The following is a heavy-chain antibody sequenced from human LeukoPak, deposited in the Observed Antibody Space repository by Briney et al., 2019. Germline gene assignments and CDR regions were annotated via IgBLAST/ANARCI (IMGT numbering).Heavy chain of an antibody. CDR1: GDTFNNYA. J-gene: IGHJ6*03. CDR2: TIPIFGTV. V-gene: IGHV1-69*05. CDR3: ARGGRPLGYFYMDV. Sequence: SVKVSCKASGDTFNNYAFNWVRQAPGQGPEWMGGTIPIFGTVKAAQKFQGRVTITTDESTSTSYVELNSLTSEDTAVYFCARGGRPLGYFYMDVWGKGTTVIVSS.